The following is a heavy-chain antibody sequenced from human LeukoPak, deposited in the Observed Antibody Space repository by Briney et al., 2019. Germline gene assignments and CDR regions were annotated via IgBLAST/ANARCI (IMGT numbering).Heavy chain of an antibody. CDR2: MSSSGSAI. CDR3: ARDWEYYDILTGYPDHDAFDI. D-gene: IGHD3-9*01. CDR1: GFIFSDYY. V-gene: IGHV3-11*04. Sequence: PGGSLRLSCAASGFIFSDYYMSWIRQAPGKGLEWVSYMSSSGSAIHYADSVKGRFTISRDNAKNSLYLQMNSLRAEDTAVYYCARDWEYYDILTGYPDHDAFDIWGQGTMVTVSS. J-gene: IGHJ3*02.